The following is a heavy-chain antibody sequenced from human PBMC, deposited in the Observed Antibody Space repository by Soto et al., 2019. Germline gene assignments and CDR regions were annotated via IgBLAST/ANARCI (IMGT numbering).Heavy chain of an antibody. D-gene: IGHD4-17*01. CDR2: ISSSSSYI. J-gene: IGHJ4*02. V-gene: IGHV3-21*01. CDR1: GFTFSSYS. Sequence: GGSLRLSCAASGFTFSSYSMNWVRQAPGKGLEWVSSISSSSSYIYYADSVKGRFTISRDNAKNSLYLQMNSLRAEDTAVYYCARDLDYGDYDLGFDYWGQGTLVTSPQ. CDR3: ARDLDYGDYDLGFDY.